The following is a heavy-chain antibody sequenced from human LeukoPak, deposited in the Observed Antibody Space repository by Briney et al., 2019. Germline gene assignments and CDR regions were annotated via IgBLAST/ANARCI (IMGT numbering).Heavy chain of an antibody. D-gene: IGHD5-18*01. CDR1: GYTFSDYG. CDR2: ISTYNDNT. CDR3: ARDGMQLWLRGYFDL. Sequence: ASVKVSCKASGYTFSDYGVSWVRQAPGQGLEWMGRISTYNDNTNYAQKFQGRVTVTTDTATNTAYMELRNMTSDDTAVYYCARDGMQLWLRGYFDLWGRGTLVTVSS. J-gene: IGHJ2*01. V-gene: IGHV1-18*01.